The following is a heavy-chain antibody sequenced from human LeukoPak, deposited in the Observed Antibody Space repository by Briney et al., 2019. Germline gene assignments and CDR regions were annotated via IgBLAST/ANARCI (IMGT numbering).Heavy chain of an antibody. J-gene: IGHJ6*03. CDR3: ASLWGSSGYYYYYMDV. V-gene: IGHV3-21*01. D-gene: IGHD6-19*01. CDR1: GFTFSTYW. CDR2: ISSSSSYI. Sequence: GGSLRLSCAASGFTFSTYWMTWVRQAPGKGLEWVSSISSSSSYIYYADSVKGRFTISRDNAKNSLYLQMNSLRAEDTAVYYCASLWGSSGYYYYYMDVWGKGTTVTVSS.